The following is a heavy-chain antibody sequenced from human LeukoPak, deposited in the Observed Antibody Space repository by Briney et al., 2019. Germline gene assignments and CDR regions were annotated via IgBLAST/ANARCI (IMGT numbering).Heavy chain of an antibody. D-gene: IGHD3-10*01. CDR2: ITSGDTYI. V-gene: IGHV3-21*01. CDR1: GFTFTTYN. J-gene: IGHJ5*02. CDR3: ARGVNYHASGIYLRDWFDP. Sequence: PGGSLRLSCAASGFTFTTYNMNWVRQAPGKGLEWVSSITSGDTYIYYADSVKGRFTISRDNAKNSLYLQVNSLRAEDTAVYFCARGVNYHASGIYLRDWFDPWGQGTLVTVSS.